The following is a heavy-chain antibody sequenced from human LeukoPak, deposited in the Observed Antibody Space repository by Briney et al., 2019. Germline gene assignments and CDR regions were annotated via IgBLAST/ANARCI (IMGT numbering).Heavy chain of an antibody. CDR1: GGSFSGYY. V-gene: IGHV4-34*01. Sequence: SETLSLTCAVYGGSFSGYYWSWIRQPPGKGLEWIGSIYYSGSTYYNPSLKSRVTISVDPSKNQFSLKLSSVTAADTAVYYCAIQGYSSSWTPRYYYYYGMDVWGQGTTVTVSS. CDR3: AIQGYSSSWTPRYYYYYGMDV. CDR2: IYYSGST. J-gene: IGHJ6*02. D-gene: IGHD6-13*01.